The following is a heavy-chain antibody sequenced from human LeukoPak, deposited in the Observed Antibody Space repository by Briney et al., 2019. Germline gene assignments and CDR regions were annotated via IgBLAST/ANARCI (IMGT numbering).Heavy chain of an antibody. D-gene: IGHD2-15*01. CDR3: AREAPYCSGGSCYGHYYYYYMDV. J-gene: IGHJ6*03. CDR1: VGTFSSYA. Sequence: ASVKVSCKASVGTFSSYAISWVRQAPGQGLEWMGGIIPIFGTANYAQKFQGRVTITTDESTSTAYMQLSSLRSEEAAVYYCAREAPYCSGGSCYGHYYYYYMDVWGKGTTVTVSS. V-gene: IGHV1-69*05. CDR2: IIPIFGTA.